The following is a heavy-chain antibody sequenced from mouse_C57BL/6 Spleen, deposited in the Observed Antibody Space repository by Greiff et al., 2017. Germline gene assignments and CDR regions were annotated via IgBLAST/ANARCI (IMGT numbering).Heavy chain of an antibody. J-gene: IGHJ4*01. Sequence: QVQLQQPGAELVKPGASVKLSCKASGYTFTSYWMHWVKQRPGQGLEWIGMIHPNSGSTNYNEKFKSKATLTVDKSSSTAYMQLSSLTSEDSAVYYCARRGDNWDAMDDWGQGTSVTVSS. CDR1: GYTFTSYW. D-gene: IGHD4-1*02. V-gene: IGHV1-64*01. CDR3: ARRGDNWDAMDD. CDR2: IHPNSGST.